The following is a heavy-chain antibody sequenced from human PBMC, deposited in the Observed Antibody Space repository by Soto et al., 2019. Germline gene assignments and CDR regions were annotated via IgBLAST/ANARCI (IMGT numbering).Heavy chain of an antibody. Sequence: GGSLRLSCATSGFTSDDHAMHWVRQAPGKGLEWVSGVNWNSGSVDYADFVKGRFTISRDNANNSLYLQMSSLRTEDTALYFCARARTSGLAGDTYFDYWGQGTLVTVSS. CDR1: GFTSDDHA. CDR3: ARARTSGLAGDTYFDY. V-gene: IGHV3-9*02. J-gene: IGHJ4*02. D-gene: IGHD3-16*01. CDR2: VNWNSGSV.